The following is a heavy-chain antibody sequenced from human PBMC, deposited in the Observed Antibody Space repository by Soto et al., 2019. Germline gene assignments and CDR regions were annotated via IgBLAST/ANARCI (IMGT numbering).Heavy chain of an antibody. Sequence: GGSLRLSCAASGFSFDDYAMHWVRQAPGKGLEWVSGISWNSGNIDYADSVKGRFTISRDNAKNSLYLQMNSLRAEDTALYYCAKDFGAGTNPLRFFDYWGQGTLVTVSS. CDR2: ISWNSGNI. CDR3: AKDFGAGTNPLRFFDY. CDR1: GFSFDDYA. J-gene: IGHJ4*02. V-gene: IGHV3-9*01. D-gene: IGHD3-3*01.